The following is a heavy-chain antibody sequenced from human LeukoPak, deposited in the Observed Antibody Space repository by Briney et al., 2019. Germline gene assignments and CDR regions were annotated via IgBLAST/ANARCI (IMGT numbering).Heavy chain of an antibody. V-gene: IGHV4-39*07. CDR3: ARAQDPEYYYDSSGYGALLGYFDY. Sequence: PSETLSLTCTVSGGSISSSSYYWGWIRQPPGKGLEWIGSIYYSGSTYYNPSLKSRVTISVDTSKNQFSLKLSSVTAADTAVYYCARAQDPEYYYDSSGYGALLGYFDYWGQGTLVTVSS. D-gene: IGHD3-22*01. CDR1: GGSISSSSYY. CDR2: IYYSGST. J-gene: IGHJ4*02.